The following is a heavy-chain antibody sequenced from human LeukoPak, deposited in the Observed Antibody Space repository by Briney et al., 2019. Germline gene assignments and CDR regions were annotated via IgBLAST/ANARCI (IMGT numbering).Heavy chain of an antibody. D-gene: IGHD1-26*01. CDR3: AKSGGSYRTDFDY. CDR1: GFTFSSHA. Sequence: PGGSLRLSCAASGFTFSSHAMSWVRQAPGKGLEWVSAITSGSGSNVYYTDSLKGRFTISRDNSKNTLYLQMNSLRAEDTAVYYCAKSGGSYRTDFDYWGQGTLVTVSS. CDR2: ITSGSGSNV. J-gene: IGHJ4*02. V-gene: IGHV3-23*01.